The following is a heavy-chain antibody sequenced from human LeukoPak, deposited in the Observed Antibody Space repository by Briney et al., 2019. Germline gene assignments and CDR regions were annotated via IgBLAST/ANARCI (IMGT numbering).Heavy chain of an antibody. CDR3: ARIKSVIVKDAFDI. CDR1: GSSISSYY. CDR2: IYYSGSS. D-gene: IGHD2/OR15-2a*01. J-gene: IGHJ3*02. Sequence: SETLSLTCTVSGSSISSYYWSWIRQPPGKGLEWIGYIYYSGSSNYKPSLKSRVTISVDTSKNQFSLNLTSVTAADTAVYYCARIKSVIVKDAFDIWGQGTMVTVSS. V-gene: IGHV4-59*01.